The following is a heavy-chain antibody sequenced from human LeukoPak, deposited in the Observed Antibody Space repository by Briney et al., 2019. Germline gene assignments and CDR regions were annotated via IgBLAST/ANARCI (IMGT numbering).Heavy chain of an antibody. Sequence: GASVKVSCTASGYTFSSYAISWVRQAPGQGLEWMGGIIPIFGTANYAQKFQGRVTITADESTSTAYMELSSLRSEDTAVYYCASSTVVRDRTEYFQHWGQGTLVTVSS. V-gene: IGHV1-69*13. D-gene: IGHD4-23*01. CDR2: IIPIFGTA. CDR3: ASSTVVRDRTEYFQH. J-gene: IGHJ1*01. CDR1: GYTFSSYA.